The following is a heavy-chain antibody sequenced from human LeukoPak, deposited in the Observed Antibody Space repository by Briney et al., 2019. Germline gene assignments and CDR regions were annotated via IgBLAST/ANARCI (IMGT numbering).Heavy chain of an antibody. CDR3: AKGGPPTGASPRPWDFNY. Sequence: TGGSLRLSCAASLFIFSTYGMHWVRQAPGKGLEWVAVISYDGSYESYADSVKGRFTISRDNSKNTLYLQMNSLRVEDTAVYYCAKGGPPTGASPRPWDFNYWGQGALVTVSS. J-gene: IGHJ4*02. D-gene: IGHD1-26*01. CDR2: ISYDGSYE. V-gene: IGHV3-30*18. CDR1: LFIFSTYG.